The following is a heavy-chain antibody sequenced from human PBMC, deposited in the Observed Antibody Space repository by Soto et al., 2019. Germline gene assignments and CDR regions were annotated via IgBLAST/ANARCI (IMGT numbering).Heavy chain of an antibody. CDR1: GGSISSYY. D-gene: IGHD3-22*01. V-gene: IGHV4-59*01. CDR3: ARIYYDSSGYYYRLSYYFDY. CDR2: IYYSGST. J-gene: IGHJ4*02. Sequence: PSETLSLTCTVSGGSISSYYWSWIRQPPGKGLEWIGYIYYSGSTNYNPSLKSRVTISVDTSKNQFSLKLSSVTAADTAVYYCARIYYDSSGYYYRLSYYFDYWGQGTLVTVSS.